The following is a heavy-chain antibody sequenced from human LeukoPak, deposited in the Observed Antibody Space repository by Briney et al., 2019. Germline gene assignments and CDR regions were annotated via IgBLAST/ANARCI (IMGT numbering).Heavy chain of an antibody. Sequence: GGSLRLSCAASGFTFSSYAMQWVRRAPGKGLEWVAVISYDGNDKFYADSVKGRLTISRDNSKNTLFLQMDSLRAEDTAVYHCARPHYSQLELYHYCGMDVWGQGTTVTVSS. CDR2: ISYDGNDK. V-gene: IGHV3-30*04. D-gene: IGHD1-7*01. J-gene: IGHJ6*02. CDR3: ARPHYSQLELYHYCGMDV. CDR1: GFTFSSYA.